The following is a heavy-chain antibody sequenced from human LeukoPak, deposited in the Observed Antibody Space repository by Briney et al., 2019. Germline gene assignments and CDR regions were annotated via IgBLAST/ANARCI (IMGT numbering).Heavy chain of an antibody. CDR3: ARDLGFGPAGHYYYYMDV. CDR1: GGSISSYY. CDR2: IYTSGST. D-gene: IGHD3-10*01. Sequence: SETLSLTCTVSGGSISSYYWSWIRQPAGKGLEWIGRIYTSGSTNYNPSLKSRVTMSVDTSKNQFSLKLSSVTAADTAVYYCARDLGFGPAGHYYYYMDVWGKGTTVTISS. V-gene: IGHV4-4*07. J-gene: IGHJ6*03.